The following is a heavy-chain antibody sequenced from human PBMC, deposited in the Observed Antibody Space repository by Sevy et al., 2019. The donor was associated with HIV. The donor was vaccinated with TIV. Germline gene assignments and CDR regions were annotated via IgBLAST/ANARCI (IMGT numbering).Heavy chain of an antibody. CDR2: VNPSGGST. D-gene: IGHD2-15*01. V-gene: IGHV1-46*01. CDR1: GYTFTSYY. Sequence: ASVKVSCKASGYTFTSYYMNWVRQAPGQGLEWMGIVNPSGGSTSYAQRFQGRVTMTRDTSTSTVYMELSRLRSEDTVVYYCARGSGGRSGWFDPWGQGTLVTVSS. CDR3: ARGSGGRSGWFDP. J-gene: IGHJ5*02.